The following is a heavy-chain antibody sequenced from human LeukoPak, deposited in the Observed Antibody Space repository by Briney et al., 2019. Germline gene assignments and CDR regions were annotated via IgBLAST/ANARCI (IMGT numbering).Heavy chain of an antibody. J-gene: IGHJ4*02. CDR1: GYSISSDYF. CDR2: FYYSTII. Sequence: PSETLSLTCIVSGYSISSDYFWGWIRQPPGKGLEWIGSFYYSTIIYYNPSLKSRVSISQDTSKNHFSLRLTSVTAADTAVYYCVRGLRSSSSLLFDYCGQGTLVTVSS. D-gene: IGHD6-6*01. V-gene: IGHV4-38-2*02. CDR3: VRGLRSSSSLLFDY.